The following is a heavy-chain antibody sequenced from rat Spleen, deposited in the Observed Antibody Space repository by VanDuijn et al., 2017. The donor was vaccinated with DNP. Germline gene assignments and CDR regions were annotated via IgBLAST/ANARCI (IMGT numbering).Heavy chain of an antibody. J-gene: IGHJ1*01. CDR2: VNTGGGIT. V-gene: IGHV5-25*01. CDR3: ARLKAPYWYFDF. CDR1: GFTFSNYD. Sequence: EVQLVESGGGLVQPGRSLKLSCATSGFTFSNYDMAWVRQAPSKGLEWVASVNTGGGITYYRDSVKGRFIVSRDNAKSTLDLQMDSLRSEDTATYYCARLKAPYWYFDFWGPGTMVTVSS.